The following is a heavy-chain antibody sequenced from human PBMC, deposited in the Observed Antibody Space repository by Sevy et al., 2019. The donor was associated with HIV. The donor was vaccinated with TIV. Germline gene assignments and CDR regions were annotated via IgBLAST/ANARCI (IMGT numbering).Heavy chain of an antibody. V-gene: IGHV4-38-2*02. J-gene: IGHJ5*02. CDR3: ARDFGVRGATALTNCFDP. CDR2: VYHSGTT. CDR1: GYSISSGYY. D-gene: IGHD3-10*01. Sequence: SETLSLTCAVSGYSISSGYYWGWIRQPPGKGLEWIGTVYHSGTTYYNPSLKSRVTISVDTSNNHFSLKLNSVTAADTAVYYCARDFGVRGATALTNCFDPWGQGTLVTVSS.